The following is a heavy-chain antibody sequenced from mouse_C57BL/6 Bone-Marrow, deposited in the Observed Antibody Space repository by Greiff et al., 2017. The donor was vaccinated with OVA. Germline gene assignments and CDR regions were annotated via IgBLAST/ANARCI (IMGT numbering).Heavy chain of an antibody. V-gene: IGHV1-81*01. D-gene: IGHD2-1*01. CDR2: IYPRSGNT. J-gene: IGHJ2*01. Sequence: VKLMESGAELARPGASVKLSCKASGYTFTSYGISWVKQRTGQGLEWIGEIYPRSGNTYYNEKFKGKATLTADKSSSTAYMELRSLTSEDSAVYFCADLLCLYYFDYWGQGTTLTVSS. CDR3: ADLLCLYYFDY. CDR1: GYTFTSYG.